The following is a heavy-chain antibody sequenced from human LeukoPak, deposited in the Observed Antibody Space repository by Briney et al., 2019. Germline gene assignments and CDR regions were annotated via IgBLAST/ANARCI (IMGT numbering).Heavy chain of an antibody. CDR1: GGSISSSNW. CDR3: ARASIVGATPAHFDY. CDR2: IYHSGST. Sequence: SETLSLTCAVSGGSISSSNWWSWVRQPPGKGLEWIGEIYHSGSTNYNPSLKSRVTISVDKSKNQFSLKLSSVTAADTAVYYCARASIVGATPAHFDYWGQGTLATVSS. D-gene: IGHD1-26*01. V-gene: IGHV4-4*02. J-gene: IGHJ4*02.